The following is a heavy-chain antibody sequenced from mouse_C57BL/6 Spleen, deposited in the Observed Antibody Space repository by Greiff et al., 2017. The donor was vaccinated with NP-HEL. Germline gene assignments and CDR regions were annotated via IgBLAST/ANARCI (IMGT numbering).Heavy chain of an antibody. CDR2: ISDGGSYT. CDR3: ARDGAGRDFDY. D-gene: IGHD3-3*01. Sequence: EVKVVESGGGLVKPGGSLKLSCAASGFTFSSYAMSWVRQTPEKRLEWVATISDGGSYTYYPDNVKGRFTISRNNAKNHLYLRMSHLKSEDTAMYYCARDGAGRDFDYWGQGTTLTVSS. CDR1: GFTFSSYA. V-gene: IGHV5-4*01. J-gene: IGHJ2*01.